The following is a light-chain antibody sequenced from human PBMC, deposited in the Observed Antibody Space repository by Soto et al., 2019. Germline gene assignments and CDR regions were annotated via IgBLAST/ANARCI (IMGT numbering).Light chain of an antibody. Sequence: QSVLTQPPSASGTPGQRVTISCSGSSSNIGSNTVNWYQQLPGTAPKLLIYSHNQRPSGVPDRFSGSQSGTSASLAISGLQYEDEANYYCAAWDDSLNGSVFGTGTKLTVL. V-gene: IGLV1-44*01. CDR1: SSNIGSNT. J-gene: IGLJ1*01. CDR3: AAWDDSLNGSV. CDR2: SHN.